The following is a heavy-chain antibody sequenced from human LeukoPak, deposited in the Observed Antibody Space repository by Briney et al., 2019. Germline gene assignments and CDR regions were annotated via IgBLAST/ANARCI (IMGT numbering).Heavy chain of an antibody. V-gene: IGHV4-61*02. D-gene: IGHD3-22*01. CDR1: GDTISSDDYY. Sequence: SQTLSLTCTVSGDTISSDDYYWSWIRQPAGQGLEWIGRIYTSGSTNYNPSLKRRVTMSVDTSRNQFSLKLSSVTAADTAVYYCARVVGGYYVRWYLDLWGRGTLVTVSS. J-gene: IGHJ2*01. CDR3: ARVVGGYYVRWYLDL. CDR2: IYTSGST.